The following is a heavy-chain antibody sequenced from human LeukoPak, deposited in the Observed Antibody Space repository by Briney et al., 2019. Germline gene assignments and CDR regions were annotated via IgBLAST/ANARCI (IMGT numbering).Heavy chain of an antibody. CDR2: ISGSGGST. V-gene: IGHV3-23*01. CDR3: AKRRGLELLYYYYMDV. J-gene: IGHJ6*03. Sequence: GRSLRLSCTASGFTFSSYAMTWVRQAPGKGLEWVSAISGSGGSTYYADSVKGRFTISRDNSKNTLFLQMNSLRAEDTAVYYCAKRRGLELLYYYYMDVWGKGTTVTVSS. D-gene: IGHD1-7*01. CDR1: GFTFSSYA.